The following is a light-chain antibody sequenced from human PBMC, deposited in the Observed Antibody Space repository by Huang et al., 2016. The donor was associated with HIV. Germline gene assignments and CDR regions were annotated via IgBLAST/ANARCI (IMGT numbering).Light chain of an antibody. CDR2: GAS. CDR3: LQDHNYPRT. V-gene: IGKV1-6*01. CDR1: QGITDD. Sequence: AIQMTQSPSSLSASVGDRVTITCRASQGITDDLAWYQQKPGKAPKLLISGASTLRSGVPSRFSGSGFGTDFTLTISSLQPEDYATYYCLQDHNYPRTFGQGTKVEI. J-gene: IGKJ1*01.